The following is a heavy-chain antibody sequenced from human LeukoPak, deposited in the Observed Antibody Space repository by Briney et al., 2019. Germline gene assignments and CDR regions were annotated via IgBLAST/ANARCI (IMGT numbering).Heavy chain of an antibody. J-gene: IGHJ2*01. Sequence: ASVKVSCKASGGTFSSYAISWVRQAPGQGLEWMGGIIPIFGTANYAQKFQGRVTITADESTSTAYMELCSLRSEDTAVYYCARAGIAVAGGNWYFDLWGRGTLVTVSS. CDR1: GGTFSSYA. V-gene: IGHV1-69*13. CDR2: IIPIFGTA. D-gene: IGHD6-19*01. CDR3: ARAGIAVAGGNWYFDL.